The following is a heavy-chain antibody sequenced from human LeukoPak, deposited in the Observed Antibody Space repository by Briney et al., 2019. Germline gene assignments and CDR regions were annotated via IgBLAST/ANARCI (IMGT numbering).Heavy chain of an antibody. CDR1: GYSFISYW. CDR3: ARPAYCGGDCYSDAFDI. D-gene: IGHD2-21*01. J-gene: IGHJ3*02. Sequence: GESLKISCKGSGYSFISYWIGWVRQMPGEGLEWMGIIYPGDSDTRYSPSFEGQVTISADKSISAAYLQWSSLKASDTAMYYCARPAYCGGDCYSDAFDIWGQGTMVTVSS. CDR2: IYPGDSDT. V-gene: IGHV5-51*01.